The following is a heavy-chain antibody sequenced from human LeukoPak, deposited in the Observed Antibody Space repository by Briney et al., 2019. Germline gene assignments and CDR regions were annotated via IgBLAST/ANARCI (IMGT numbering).Heavy chain of an antibody. CDR2: ISYDGSNK. CDR3: AKDSQDGYRGGPDY. CDR1: GFTFDDYA. V-gene: IGHV3-30*18. D-gene: IGHD5-24*01. Sequence: PGGSLRLSCAASGFTFDDYAMHWVRQAPGKGLEWVAVISYDGSNKYYADSVKGRFTISRDNSKNTLYLQMNSLRAEDTAVYHCAKDSQDGYRGGPDYWGQGTLVTVSS. J-gene: IGHJ4*02.